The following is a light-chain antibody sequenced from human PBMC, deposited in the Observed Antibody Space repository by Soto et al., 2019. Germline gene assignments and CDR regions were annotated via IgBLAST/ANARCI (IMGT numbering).Light chain of an antibody. CDR2: GAS. CDR1: QSIGKSY. Sequence: ETVLTQSPGTVSLSPGESATLSCRASQSIGKSYLAWFQHKPGQAPRLLIYGASTRATGIPDRFRGSGSGKDFTLTVSRLESEDFAVYYCKQYAESPLTFGGGTKVE. V-gene: IGKV3-20*01. CDR3: KQYAESPLT. J-gene: IGKJ4*01.